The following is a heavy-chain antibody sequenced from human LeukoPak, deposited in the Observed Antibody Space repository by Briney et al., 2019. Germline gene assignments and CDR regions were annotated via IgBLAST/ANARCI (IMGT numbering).Heavy chain of an antibody. Sequence: PGRSLRLSCAASGITFSHYAMHWVRQAPGKGLEWVAGISYDGSNQYYTNSVKGRLTVSRDNSKSTLYLEMNNLRIEDTAVYYCARDGKATGWSPFDYWGQGTLVSVSS. D-gene: IGHD6-19*01. V-gene: IGHV3-30-3*01. CDR2: ISYDGSNQ. CDR3: ARDGKATGWSPFDY. CDR1: GITFSHYA. J-gene: IGHJ4*02.